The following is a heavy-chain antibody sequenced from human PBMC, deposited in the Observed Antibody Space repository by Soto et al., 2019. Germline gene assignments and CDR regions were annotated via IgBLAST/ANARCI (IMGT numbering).Heavy chain of an antibody. D-gene: IGHD3-22*01. J-gene: IGHJ3*02. CDR1: GGTFSSYA. CDR2: IIPIFGTA. CDR3: ATTATYYDSKVNPPDAFDI. Sequence: ASVKVSCKASGGTFSSYAISWVRQAPGQGLEWMGGIIPIFGTANYAQKFQGRVTITADESTSTAYMELSSLRSEDTAVYYCATTATYYDSKVNPPDAFDIWGQGTMVTGSS. V-gene: IGHV1-69*13.